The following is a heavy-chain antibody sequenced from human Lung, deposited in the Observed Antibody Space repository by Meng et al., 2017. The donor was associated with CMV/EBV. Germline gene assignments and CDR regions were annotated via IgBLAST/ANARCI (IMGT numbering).Heavy chain of an antibody. CDR2: IIPIVGIT. CDR3: ARDRTVTTSFSRWFDP. CDR1: GGTLNSYT. J-gene: IGHJ5*02. Sequence: SVXVSXKASGGTLNSYTISWVRQAPGQGFEWMGRIIPIVGITKYAQNFQGRLTITADKSTNTAPMELRRLRSDDTAVYYCARDRTVTTSFSRWFDPWGQGTLVTVSS. V-gene: IGHV1-69*04. D-gene: IGHD4-17*01.